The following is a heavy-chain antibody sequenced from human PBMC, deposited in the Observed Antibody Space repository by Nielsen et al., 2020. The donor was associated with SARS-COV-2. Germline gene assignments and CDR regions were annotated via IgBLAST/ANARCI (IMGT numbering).Heavy chain of an antibody. Sequence: GESLKISCAASGFTFSSYGMHWVRQAPGKGLEWVAVIWYDGSNKYYADSVKGRFTISRDNSKNTLYLQMNSLRAEDTAVYYCTKWDTALTYWGQGTLVTVSS. CDR2: IWYDGSNK. V-gene: IGHV3-33*06. D-gene: IGHD5-18*01. J-gene: IGHJ4*02. CDR1: GFTFSSYG. CDR3: TKWDTALTY.